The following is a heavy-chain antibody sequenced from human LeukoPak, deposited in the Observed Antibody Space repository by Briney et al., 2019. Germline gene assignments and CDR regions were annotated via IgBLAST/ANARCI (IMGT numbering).Heavy chain of an antibody. CDR2: IIPIFGTA. CDR1: GGTFSSYA. CDR3: ARDQTHYYDSSGYSDY. V-gene: IGHV1-69*13. D-gene: IGHD3-22*01. Sequence: SVKVSCKASGGTFSSYAISWVRQAPGQGLEWMGGIIPIFGTANYAQKFQGRVTITADESTSTAYMELSSLRSEDTAVYYCARDQTHYYDSSGYSDYWGQGTLVTVSS. J-gene: IGHJ4*02.